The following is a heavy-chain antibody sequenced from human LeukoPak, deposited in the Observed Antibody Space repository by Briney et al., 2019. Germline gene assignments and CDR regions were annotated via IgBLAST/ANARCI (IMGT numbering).Heavy chain of an antibody. CDR1: GGTFSSYA. D-gene: IGHD3-10*01. CDR2: IIPIFGTA. V-gene: IGHV1-69*05. Sequence: SVKVSCKASGGTFSSYAISWVRQAPGQGLEWMGGIIPIFGTANYAQKFQGRVTITTDESTSTAYTELSSLRSEDTAVYYCASPYYYGSGSYYDWGQGTLVTVSS. J-gene: IGHJ4*02. CDR3: ASPYYYGSGSYYD.